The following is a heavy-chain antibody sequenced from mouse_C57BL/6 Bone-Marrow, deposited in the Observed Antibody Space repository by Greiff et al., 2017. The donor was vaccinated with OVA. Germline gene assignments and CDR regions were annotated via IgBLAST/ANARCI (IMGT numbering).Heavy chain of an antibody. CDR3: ARDRYYGSQYYFDY. Sequence: EVQVVESGPGLVKPSQSLSLTCSVTGYSITSGYYWNWIRQFPGNKLEWMGYISYDGSNNYNPSLKNRISITRDTSTNQFFLNFTSLTTEDTATYDCARDRYYGSQYYFDYWGQGTTLTVAS. V-gene: IGHV3-6*01. CDR1: GYSITSGYY. CDR2: ISYDGSN. D-gene: IGHD1-1*01. J-gene: IGHJ2*01.